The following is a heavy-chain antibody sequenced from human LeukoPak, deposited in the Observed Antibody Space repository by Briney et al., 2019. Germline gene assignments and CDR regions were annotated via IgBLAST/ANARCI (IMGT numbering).Heavy chain of an antibody. CDR1: GFTFSSYA. V-gene: IGHV3-23*01. CDR3: AKKDSSSWYTWFDP. CDR2: ISDSGGST. D-gene: IGHD6-13*01. Sequence: GGSLRLSCAASGFTFSSYAMSWVRQAPGKGLEWVSAISDSGGSTYYADSVKGRFTISRDNSKNTLYLQMNNLRAEDTAVYYCAKKDSSSWYTWFDPWGQGTLVTVSS. J-gene: IGHJ5*02.